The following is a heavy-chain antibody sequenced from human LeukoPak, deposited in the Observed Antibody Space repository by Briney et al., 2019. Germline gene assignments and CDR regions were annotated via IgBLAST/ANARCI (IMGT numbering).Heavy chain of an antibody. CDR2: IKSDGSDT. D-gene: IGHD2-21*02. CDR3: TSWGDTTAEYFQR. V-gene: IGHV3-74*01. J-gene: IGHJ1*01. Sequence: GSLRLSCAASGFTFSSYWMHWVRQAPGKGLVWVSRIKSDGSDTRYADSVKGRFTISRDNAKNTLYLQMNSLRAEDTAVYYCTSWGDTTAEYFQRWGQGTLVTVSS. CDR1: GFTFSSYW.